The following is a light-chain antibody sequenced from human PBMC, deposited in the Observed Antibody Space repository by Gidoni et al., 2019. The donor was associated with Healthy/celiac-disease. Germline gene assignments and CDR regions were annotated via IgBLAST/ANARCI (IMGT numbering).Light chain of an antibody. CDR2: KDS. V-gene: IGLV3-25*03. CDR1: ALPKQY. CDR3: QSADSSGTRLV. Sequence: SYELTQPPSVSVSPGQTARITCSGDALPKQYAYWYQQKPGQPPVLVIYKDSERPSGIPERFSGSSSGTTVTLTISGVQAEDEADYYCQSADSSGTRLVFGGGTKLTVL. J-gene: IGLJ3*02.